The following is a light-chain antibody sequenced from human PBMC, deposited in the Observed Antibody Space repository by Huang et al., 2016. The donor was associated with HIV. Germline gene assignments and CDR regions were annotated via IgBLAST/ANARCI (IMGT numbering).Light chain of an antibody. CDR3: QQRTRWPLT. J-gene: IGKJ4*01. V-gene: IGKV3-11*01. CDR1: QSVGFY. CDR2: DPS. Sequence: EIVLTQSPATVSLSPGERATLSCRASQSVGFYLAWSQQRPGQARRLLIYDPSNRAAGSPARFGGSGSGTDFTLTISGLEPEDFAVYYCQQRTRWPLTFGGGTKVEI.